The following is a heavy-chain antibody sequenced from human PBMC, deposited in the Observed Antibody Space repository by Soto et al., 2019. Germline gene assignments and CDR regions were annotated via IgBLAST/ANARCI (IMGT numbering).Heavy chain of an antibody. CDR3: ANGVQYCSSTSCYYYYYMEV. CDR1: GFTFSSYS. D-gene: IGHD2-2*01. J-gene: IGHJ6*03. CDR2: ISSSSSTI. Sequence: GGSLRLSCAASGFTFSSYSMNWVRRAPGKGLEWVSYISSSSSTIYYADSVKGRFTISGDNAKNSLYLQMNSLRAEDTAVYYCANGVQYCSSTSCYYYYYMEVWGKGTSVTVSS. V-gene: IGHV3-48*01.